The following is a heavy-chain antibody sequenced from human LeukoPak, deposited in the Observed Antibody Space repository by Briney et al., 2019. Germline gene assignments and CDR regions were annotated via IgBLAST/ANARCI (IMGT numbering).Heavy chain of an antibody. Sequence: GRSPRLSCAASGFIFSNYAMHWVRQAAGKGLEWVALISSDGSKTYHAESVKGRFIISRDNSNHTLYLQLNSLRAEDTSVYYCARDSTYWYDSGSSGPHYFDYWGQGTLVTVSS. CDR1: GFIFSNYA. CDR2: ISSDGSKT. J-gene: IGHJ4*02. V-gene: IGHV3-30*11. D-gene: IGHD3-10*01. CDR3: ARDSTYWYDSGSSGPHYFDY.